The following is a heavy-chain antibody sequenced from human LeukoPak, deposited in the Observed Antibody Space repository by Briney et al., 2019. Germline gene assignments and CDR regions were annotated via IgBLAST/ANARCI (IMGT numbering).Heavy chain of an antibody. V-gene: IGHV3-7*01. J-gene: IGHJ6*03. Sequence: PGGSLRLSCAASGFTFSSYWMSWVRQAPGKGLEWVANIKQDGSEKYYVDSVKGRFTISRDNAKNSLYLQMNSLRAEDTAVYYCARDGWRRTTIFGVVITPNYYYYYMDVWGKGTTVTVSS. CDR2: IKQDGSEK. CDR1: GFTFSSYW. D-gene: IGHD3-3*01. CDR3: ARDGWRRTTIFGVVITPNYYYYYMDV.